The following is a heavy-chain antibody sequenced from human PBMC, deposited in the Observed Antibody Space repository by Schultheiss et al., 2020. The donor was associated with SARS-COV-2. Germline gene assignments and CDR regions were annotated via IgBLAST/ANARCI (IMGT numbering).Heavy chain of an antibody. V-gene: IGHV4-59*12. J-gene: IGHJ4*02. CDR1: GGSISTYY. D-gene: IGHD5-18*01. CDR2: IYYSGST. CDR3: ARARDTAMVTGYYFDY. Sequence: SQTLSLTCTVSGGSISTYYCSWIRQPPGKGLEWIGYIYYSGSTYYNPSLTSLVSISIDTSKNQFSLKLSSVTAADTAVYYCARARDTAMVTGYYFDYWGQGTLVTVSS.